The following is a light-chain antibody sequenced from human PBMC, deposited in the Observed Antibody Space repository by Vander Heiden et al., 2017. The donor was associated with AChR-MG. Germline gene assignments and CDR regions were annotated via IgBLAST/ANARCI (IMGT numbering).Light chain of an antibody. V-gene: IGLV1-40*01. CDR3: QSYDSSRSGWV. CDR1: SSNIGAGYD. J-gene: IGLJ3*02. Sequence: QSVLTQPPSVSGAPGQRVTISCAGTSSNIGAGYDVHWYQQLPGTAPKLLIYGNINRPSGVPDRFSGSKSGTSASLVITGLQAEDEADYYCQSYDSSRSGWVFGGGTKLTVL. CDR2: GNI.